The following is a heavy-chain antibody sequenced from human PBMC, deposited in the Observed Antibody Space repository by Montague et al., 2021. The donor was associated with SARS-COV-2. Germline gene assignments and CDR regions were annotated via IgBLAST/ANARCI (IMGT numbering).Heavy chain of an antibody. CDR2: INWNSGNL. CDR3: AKGSRRGYNYGTNNWLDP. V-gene: IGHV3-9*01. Sequence: SLRLSCADSDFTFDGYAMHWVRQAPGKGLEWVSGINWNSGNLGYADSVKGRFSISRDNSRNSLFLQMSSLRPEDTAVYYCAKGSRRGYNYGTNNWLDPWGQGTLVTVSS. J-gene: IGHJ5*02. D-gene: IGHD5-18*01. CDR1: DFTFDGYA.